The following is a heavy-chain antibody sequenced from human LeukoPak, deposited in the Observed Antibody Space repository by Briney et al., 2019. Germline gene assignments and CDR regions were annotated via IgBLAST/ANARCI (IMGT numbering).Heavy chain of an antibody. V-gene: IGHV4-39*07. Sequence: PSESLSLTCTVSGGSISSSSYYWGWIRQPPGKGLEWIGSIYYSGSTYYNPSLKSRVTISVDTSKNQFSLKLSFVTAADTAVYYCARSPDVGAIPFDYWGQGTLVTVSS. CDR1: GGSISSSSYY. CDR2: IYYSGST. J-gene: IGHJ4*02. D-gene: IGHD1-26*01. CDR3: ARSPDVGAIPFDY.